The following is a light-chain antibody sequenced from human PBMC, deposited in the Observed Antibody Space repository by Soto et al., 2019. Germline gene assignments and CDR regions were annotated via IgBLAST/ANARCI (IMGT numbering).Light chain of an antibody. J-gene: IGKJ2*01. CDR1: QDIGRF. Sequence: IQMTQSPSSLSATVGDRVTITCRASQDIGRFLHWYQQSPGRAPRLLIFGASTLHNGVPSRFSGSGSGTDFSLTISSLQPEDFATYYCQQSNSNFVTCGQGTILEMK. CDR2: GAS. V-gene: IGKV1-39*01. CDR3: QQSNSNFVT.